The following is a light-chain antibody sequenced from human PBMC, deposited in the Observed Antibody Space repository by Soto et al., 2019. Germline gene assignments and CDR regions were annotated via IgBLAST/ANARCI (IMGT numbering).Light chain of an antibody. CDR2: DAS. V-gene: IGKV3-20*01. CDR3: QQYVSSPPT. J-gene: IGKJ1*01. CDR1: QSISSSY. Sequence: EIVLTQSPGTLSLPPGERATLSCRASQSISSSYLAWYQQKPGQAPRLLIYDASSRATGIPDRFSGSGSGTDFTLTISRLEPEDFAVYYCQQYVSSPPTFGQGTKVDIK.